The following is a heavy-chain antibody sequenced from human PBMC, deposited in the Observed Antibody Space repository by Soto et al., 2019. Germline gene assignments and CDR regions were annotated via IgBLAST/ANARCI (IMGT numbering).Heavy chain of an antibody. CDR3: ARDSGAKLSSS. D-gene: IGHD6-13*01. V-gene: IGHV1-69*01. CDR1: GGTFSSYR. Sequence: QVQLVQSGAEMRRPGSSVKVSCKASGGTFSSYRINWVRQAPGQGLEWVGGIVPIYRTADYAQKCQGRVTITADESARTAYMELRGLKSQDTAVYYCARDSGAKLSSSWGQGTLVTVSS. CDR2: IVPIYRTA. J-gene: IGHJ4*02.